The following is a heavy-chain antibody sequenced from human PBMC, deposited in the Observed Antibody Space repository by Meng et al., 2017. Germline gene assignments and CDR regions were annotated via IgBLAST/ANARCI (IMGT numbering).Heavy chain of an antibody. Sequence: VQLGQSGAEVEKPGASVKVSCKPSGYNFPDYYIHWVRRAPGQGLEWMGRINPKSGDTHYAQKFQARVTMTGDTSISTAYMDLSGLRSDDTAVYYCARDEDISAAGKLFGDYWGQGTLVTVSS. CDR3: ARDEDISAAGKLFGDY. J-gene: IGHJ4*02. V-gene: IGHV1-2*06. D-gene: IGHD6-13*01. CDR2: INPKSGDT. CDR1: GYNFPDYY.